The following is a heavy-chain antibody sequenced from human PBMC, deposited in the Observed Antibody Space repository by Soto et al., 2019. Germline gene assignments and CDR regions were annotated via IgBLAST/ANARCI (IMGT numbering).Heavy chain of an antibody. CDR1: VLSGVGSY. V-gene: IGHV3-53*01. D-gene: IGHD3-3*01. CDR2: VYPDDNT. J-gene: IGHJ4*02. CDR3: ARLPGAFYYDNGDYDFLDY. Sequence: HPWWSLRLSCSASVLSGVGSYMNWFRQSEQKGLEWISVVYPDDNTYYAESVRGRFTISRDRSKNTVSLQMNSLRAEDTAVYYCARLPGAFYYDNGDYDFLDYWGQGTLVTVSS.